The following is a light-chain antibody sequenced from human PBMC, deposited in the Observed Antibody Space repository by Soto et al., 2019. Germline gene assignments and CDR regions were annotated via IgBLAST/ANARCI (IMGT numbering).Light chain of an antibody. J-gene: IGKJ1*01. V-gene: IGKV1-5*01. Sequence: DIPMTQSPSTLSASVGDRVTITCRASQSISSWLAWYQQKPGKAPKLLIYDASSLASGVPSRFSGSGSGTEFTLTISSLQPDDFATYYCQQYNSYSRTFGQGTKVEIK. CDR1: QSISSW. CDR2: DAS. CDR3: QQYNSYSRT.